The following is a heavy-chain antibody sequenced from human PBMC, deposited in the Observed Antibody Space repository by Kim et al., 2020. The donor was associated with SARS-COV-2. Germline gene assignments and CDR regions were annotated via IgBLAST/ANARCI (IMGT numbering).Heavy chain of an antibody. Sequence: SETLSLTCTVSGGSISSYYWSWIRQPPGKGLEWIGYIYYSGSTNYNPSLKSRVTISVDTSKNQFSLKLSSVTAADTAVYYCARGLRITIFVVVIMPGAFDSWGQGTMVTVSS. CDR3: ARGLRITIFVVVIMPGAFDS. CDR2: IYYSGST. CDR1: GGSISSYY. D-gene: IGHD3-3*01. V-gene: IGHV4-59*01. J-gene: IGHJ3*02.